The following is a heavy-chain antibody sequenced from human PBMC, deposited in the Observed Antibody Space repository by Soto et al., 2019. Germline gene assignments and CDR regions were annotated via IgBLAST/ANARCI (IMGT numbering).Heavy chain of an antibody. CDR1: GFTFSDYV. D-gene: IGHD3-10*01. V-gene: IGHV3-23*01. CDR3: AKELRRRGSGREDGLDV. CDR2: ISTGTTGAPTT. J-gene: IGHJ6*02. Sequence: EVHLLESGGGFVQPGGSLTLSCAASGFTFSDYVMSWVRQAPGEGLEWMSIISTGTTGAPTTYYADSVKGRFTISRDNSKNTLYLQMSSLRADDTAVYFCAKELRRRGSGREDGLDVWGQGTTVIVSS.